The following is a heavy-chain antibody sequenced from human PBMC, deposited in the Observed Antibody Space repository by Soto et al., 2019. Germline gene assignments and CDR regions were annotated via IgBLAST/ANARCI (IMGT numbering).Heavy chain of an antibody. D-gene: IGHD5-18*01. CDR3: ARDSLGYSYCYYDYMDV. CDR2: ISSSSSYI. J-gene: IGHJ6*03. Sequence: EVQLVESGGGLVKPGGSLRLSCAASGFTFSSYSMNWVRQAPGKGLEWVSSISSSSSYIYYADSVKGRFIISRDNAKNSLYLQMNSLRAEDTAVYYCARDSLGYSYCYYDYMDVWGKGTTVTVSS. V-gene: IGHV3-21*01. CDR1: GFTFSSYS.